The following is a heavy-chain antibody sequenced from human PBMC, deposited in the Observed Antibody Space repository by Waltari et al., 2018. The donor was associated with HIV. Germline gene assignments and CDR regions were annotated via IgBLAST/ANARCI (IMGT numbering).Heavy chain of an antibody. CDR3: AREVTSSKVMNY. J-gene: IGHJ4*02. D-gene: IGHD2-21*02. V-gene: IGHV3-48*03. CDR1: GFTISLYN. CDR2: ISGDGKNK. Sequence: EVRLVESGGGPVQPGGSLRLSCAASGFTISLYNMNWVRQTPGKVLEWVAYISGDGKNKYYADSLKGRFIISKDNGQNFLHLQMDRLSVDDSAKYFCAREVTSSKVMNYWGQGTPVIVSS.